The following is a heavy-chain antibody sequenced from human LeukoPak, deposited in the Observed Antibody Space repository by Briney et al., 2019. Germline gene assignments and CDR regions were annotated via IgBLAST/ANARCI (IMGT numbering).Heavy chain of an antibody. CDR3: ARQIASAGTAGFDF. J-gene: IGHJ4*02. V-gene: IGHV4-4*07. Sequence: SETPSLTCTVSGGSISSYYWSWIRQPAGKGLEWIGRIYSTASTNYNPSLKSRVTMSVDTSKNQFSLRLRSMTAADTAVYYCARQIASAGTAGFDFWGQGALVTVSS. D-gene: IGHD6-13*01. CDR2: IYSTAST. CDR1: GGSISSYY.